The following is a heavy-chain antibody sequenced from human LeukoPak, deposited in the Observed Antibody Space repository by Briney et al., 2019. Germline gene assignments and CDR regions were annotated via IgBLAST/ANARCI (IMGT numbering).Heavy chain of an antibody. CDR3: ARYSGSYYYPPAWDL. V-gene: IGHV3-23*01. CDR1: GFTFNNAW. D-gene: IGHD1-26*01. J-gene: IGHJ4*02. Sequence: GGSLRLSCAASGFTFNNAWMNWVRQAPGKGLEWVSATSTSGGSAYYADSVKGRFTISRDNSKNTLYLQMDSLRADDTAVYYCARYSGSYYYPPAWDLWGQGTLVTVSS. CDR2: TSTSGGSA.